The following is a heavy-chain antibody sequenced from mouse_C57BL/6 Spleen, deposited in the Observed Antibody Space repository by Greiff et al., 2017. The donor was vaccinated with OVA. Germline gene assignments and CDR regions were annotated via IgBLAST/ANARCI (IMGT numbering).Heavy chain of an antibody. Sequence: QVQLQQPGTELVKPGASVKLSCKASGYTFTSYWMPWVKQRPGQGLEWIGNINPSNGGINYNEKFKSKATLTVDKSSSTAYMQLSSLTSEDSAVYYCARSRELGRGMDYWGQGTSVTVSS. V-gene: IGHV1-53*01. D-gene: IGHD4-1*01. J-gene: IGHJ4*01. CDR3: ARSRELGRGMDY. CDR1: GYTFTSYW. CDR2: INPSNGGI.